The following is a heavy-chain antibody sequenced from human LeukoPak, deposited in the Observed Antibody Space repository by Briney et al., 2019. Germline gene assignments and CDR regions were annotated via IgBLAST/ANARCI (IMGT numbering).Heavy chain of an antibody. CDR3: ARSKSSSSDYYYYYMDV. Sequence: PSETLSLTCTVSGGSISSSSYYWGWIRQPPGKGLEWIGSIYYCGSTYYNPSLKSRVTISVDTSKNQFSLKLSSVTAADTAVYYCARSKSSSSDYYYYYMDVWGKGTTVTVSS. V-gene: IGHV4-39*01. J-gene: IGHJ6*03. CDR2: IYYCGST. D-gene: IGHD6-6*01. CDR1: GGSISSSSYY.